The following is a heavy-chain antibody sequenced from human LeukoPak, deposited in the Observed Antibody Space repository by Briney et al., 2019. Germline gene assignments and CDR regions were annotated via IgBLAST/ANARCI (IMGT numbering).Heavy chain of an antibody. J-gene: IGHJ4*02. D-gene: IGHD4-17*01. CDR1: GGSFSGYY. CDR2: INHRGST. V-gene: IGHV4-34*01. CDR3: ARGRSTTVTTWNYFDY. Sequence: PSETLSLTCAVYGGSFSGYYWSWIRQPPGKGLEWIGEINHRGSTNYNPSLKSGVTISVDTSKNQFSLKLSSVTAADTAVYYCARGRSTTVTTWNYFDYWGQGTLVTVSS.